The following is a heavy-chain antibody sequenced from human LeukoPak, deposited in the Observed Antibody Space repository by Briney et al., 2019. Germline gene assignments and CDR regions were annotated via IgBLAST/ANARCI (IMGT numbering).Heavy chain of an antibody. CDR2: IYYSGST. Sequence: NASETLSLTCSVPGGSISSSSYYWGWLRQPPGKGREWIGSIYYSGSTYYNPSLKSRVTISVDTSKNQFSLKLSSVTAADTAVYYCAREASGSFDYWGQGILVTVS. CDR1: GGSISSSSYY. D-gene: IGHD6-25*01. CDR3: AREASGSFDY. V-gene: IGHV4-39*02. J-gene: IGHJ4*02.